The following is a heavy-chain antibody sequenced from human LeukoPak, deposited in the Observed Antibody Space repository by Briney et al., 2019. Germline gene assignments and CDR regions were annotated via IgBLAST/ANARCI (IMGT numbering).Heavy chain of an antibody. CDR2: IDRGGST. J-gene: IGHJ4*02. D-gene: IGHD3-22*01. CDR3: TRAGRYYDSSGYEVVDY. Sequence: SETLSLTCTVSGYSISSGFYWGWIRQPPVKGLEWIGSIDRGGSTYYNPSLKSRVTMSVDTSKNQSSLKLNSMTAADTAVYYCTRAGRYYDSSGYEVVDYWGQGTLVTVSS. V-gene: IGHV4-38-2*02. CDR1: GYSISSGFY.